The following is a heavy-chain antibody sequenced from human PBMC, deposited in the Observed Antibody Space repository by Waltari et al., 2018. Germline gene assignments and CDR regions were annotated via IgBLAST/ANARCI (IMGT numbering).Heavy chain of an antibody. CDR3: ARGCGGDCYTSDFFFNY. CDR1: GGTFSSYA. V-gene: IGHV1-69*01. J-gene: IGHJ4*02. CDR2: IIPIFGTA. D-gene: IGHD2-21*02. Sequence: QVQLVQSGAEVKKPGSSVKVSCKASGGTFSSYAIRWVRTAPGKGLEWMGGIIPIFGTANYAQKFQGRVTITADESTSTAYMELSSLRSEDTAVYYCARGCGGDCYTSDFFFNYWGQGTLVTVSS.